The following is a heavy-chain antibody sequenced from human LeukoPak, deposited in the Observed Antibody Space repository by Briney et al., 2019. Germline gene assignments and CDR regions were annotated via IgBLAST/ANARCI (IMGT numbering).Heavy chain of an antibody. J-gene: IGHJ6*03. V-gene: IGHV4-59*11. D-gene: IGHD3-10*01. CDR1: GGSIGRHY. Sequence: SETLSLTCTVSGGSIGRHYGTWVRQPPGKGLEWVGYIYNSVGTNYNPSLKSRVTISVDTSKNKFSLNLSCVTAADTAVYYCARVFDSGSKAYFYYMDVWGKGTTVTISS. CDR3: ARVFDSGSKAYFYYMDV. CDR2: IYNSVGT.